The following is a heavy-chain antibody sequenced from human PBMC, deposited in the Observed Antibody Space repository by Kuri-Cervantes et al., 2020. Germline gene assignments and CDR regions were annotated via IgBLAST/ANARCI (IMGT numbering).Heavy chain of an antibody. Sequence: GESLKISCAASGFTFSSYAISWVRQAPGKGLVWVSRISSDGRSTSYAGSVKGRFTISRDNAKNTLYLEMNSLTAEDTAVYHCARGSSTYSLNWGQGTLVTVSS. CDR3: ARGSSTYSLN. CDR1: GFTFSSYA. V-gene: IGHV3-74*01. J-gene: IGHJ4*02. D-gene: IGHD2-15*01. CDR2: ISSDGRST.